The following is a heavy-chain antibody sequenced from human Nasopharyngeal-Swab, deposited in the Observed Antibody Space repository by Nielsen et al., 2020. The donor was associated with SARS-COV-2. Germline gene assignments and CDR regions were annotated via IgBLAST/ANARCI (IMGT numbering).Heavy chain of an antibody. J-gene: IGHJ4*02. CDR3: ARLRYYSSDY. V-gene: IGHV3-48*02. CDR2: ISSSSRTI. CDR1: EFTFNTYD. Sequence: GESLKISCTASEFTFNTYDINWVRQVPGKGLEWLSYISSSSRTIYYADSVKGRFTISRDNAKNSLYLQMNTLRDEDTAVYYCARLRYYSSDYWGQGTLVTVSS. D-gene: IGHD1-26*01.